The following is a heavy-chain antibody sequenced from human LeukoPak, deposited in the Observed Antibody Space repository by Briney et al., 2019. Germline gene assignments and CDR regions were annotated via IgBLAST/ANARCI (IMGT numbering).Heavy chain of an antibody. J-gene: IGHJ4*02. CDR2: INPNSGGT. CDR3: ARVSRSGWQPDY. V-gene: IGHV1-2*02. Sequence: ASVKVSCKASGYTFIGYYMHWVRQAPGQGLEWMGWINPNSGGTNYAQKFQGRVTMTRDTSISTAYMELSRLRSEDTAIYYCARVSRSGWQPDYWGQGTLVTVSS. D-gene: IGHD6-19*01. CDR1: GYTFIGYY.